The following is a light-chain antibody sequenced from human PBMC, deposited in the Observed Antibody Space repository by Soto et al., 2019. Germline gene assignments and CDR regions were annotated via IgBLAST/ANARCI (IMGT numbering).Light chain of an antibody. CDR1: QSVSDY. CDR2: GAS. J-gene: IGKJ1*01. Sequence: VLTQSPARLSLSPGERATLSCRAGQSVSDYLAWYQQKPGQAPRLLIYGASTRATGIPARFSGSGSGTEFTLTISSLQSEDFAVYYCQQYNNWPPWTFGQGTKVEIK. V-gene: IGKV3-15*01. CDR3: QQYNNWPPWT.